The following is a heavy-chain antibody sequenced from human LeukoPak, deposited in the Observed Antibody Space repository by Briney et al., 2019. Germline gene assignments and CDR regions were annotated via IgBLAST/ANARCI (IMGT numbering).Heavy chain of an antibody. V-gene: IGHV5-51*01. CDR1: GYTFTSYW. CDR3: AKIDRQYCSRSSCYSLDF. CDR2: IYPGDSDT. J-gene: IGHJ4*02. D-gene: IGHD2-2*01. Sequence: GDSLKISCKCSGYTFTSYWIAWVRQMPGKGLEWMGIIYPGDSDTRYSPSFLGQVTISVDKSITTAYLQWSSLKASDTAIYYCAKIDRQYCSRSSCYSLDFWGQGTQVTVSS.